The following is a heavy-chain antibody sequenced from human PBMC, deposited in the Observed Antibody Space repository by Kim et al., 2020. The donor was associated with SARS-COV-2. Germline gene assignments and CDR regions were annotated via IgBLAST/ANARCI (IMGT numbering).Heavy chain of an antibody. D-gene: IGHD1-1*01. V-gene: IGHV4-34*01. Sequence: SETLSLTCAVYGGSFSDHYWSWIRQPPGKGLEWIGELTHSGNTYHNPSLKGRVTISEDKSKNQLSLIVRSVTAADTAVYFCAKHLGTVDTYGMDVWGQGTTVTVSS. CDR3: AKHLGTVDTYGMDV. J-gene: IGHJ6*02. CDR1: GGSFSDHY. CDR2: LTHSGNT.